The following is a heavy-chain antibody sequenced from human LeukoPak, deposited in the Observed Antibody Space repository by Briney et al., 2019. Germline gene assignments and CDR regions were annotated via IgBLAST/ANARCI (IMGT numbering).Heavy chain of an antibody. V-gene: IGHV3-48*03. Sequence: GGSLRLSCAASGFTFSSYEMNWVRQAPGKGLEWVSYISSSGSTIYYADSAKGRFTISRDNAKNSLYLQMNSLRAEDTAVYYCASYIVGATIDYWGRGTLVTVSS. D-gene: IGHD1-26*01. CDR2: ISSSGSTI. J-gene: IGHJ4*02. CDR1: GFTFSSYE. CDR3: ASYIVGATIDY.